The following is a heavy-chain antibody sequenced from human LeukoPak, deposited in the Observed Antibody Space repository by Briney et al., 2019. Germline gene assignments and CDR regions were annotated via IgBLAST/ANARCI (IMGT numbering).Heavy chain of an antibody. CDR2: IYYTGST. CDR3: ARGSKAAPGTFDY. D-gene: IGHD6-13*01. Sequence: SETLSLTCTVSGGSISSYYWSWIRQPPGKGLEWIGYIYYTGSTDYNPSLKSRVAISVDTSKNQFSRMLSSVTAADTAVYYCARGSKAAPGTFDYWGQGTLVTVSS. V-gene: IGHV4-59*01. CDR1: GGSISSYY. J-gene: IGHJ4*02.